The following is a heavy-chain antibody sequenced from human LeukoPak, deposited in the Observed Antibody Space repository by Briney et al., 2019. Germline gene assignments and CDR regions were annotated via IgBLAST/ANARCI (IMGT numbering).Heavy chain of an antibody. CDR2: ISAYNGNT. CDR3: ARELADVDTYRRAGAYNWFDP. CDR1: GYTFTGYY. V-gene: IGHV1-18*04. Sequence: ASVKVSCKASGYTFTGYYMHWVRQAPGQGLEWMGWISAYNGNTNYAQKLQGRVTMTTDTSTSTAYMELRSLRSDDTAVYYCARELADVDTYRRAGAYNWFDPWGQGTLVTVSS. D-gene: IGHD1-26*01. J-gene: IGHJ5*02.